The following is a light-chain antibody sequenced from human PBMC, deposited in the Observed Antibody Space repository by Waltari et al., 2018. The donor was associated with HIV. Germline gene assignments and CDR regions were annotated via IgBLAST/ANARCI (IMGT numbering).Light chain of an antibody. J-gene: IGLJ1*01. Sequence: QSALTQPASVSGSPGQSITISCTGTSSDVGGYNYVSWYQQHPGKAPKPMIYEVSNRPSGVSNRSSCSKSGNTASLTISGLQAEDEADYYCSSYTSSSTLGVFGTGTKVTVL. CDR3: SSYTSSSTLGV. CDR1: SSDVGGYNY. V-gene: IGLV2-14*01. CDR2: EVS.